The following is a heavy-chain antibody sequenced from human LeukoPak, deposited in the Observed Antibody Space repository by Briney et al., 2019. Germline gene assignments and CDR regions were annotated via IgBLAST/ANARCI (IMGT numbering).Heavy chain of an antibody. D-gene: IGHD3-22*01. CDR2: ISSSSSYI. CDR1: GFTFSSYS. Sequence: GGSLRLSCASSGFTFSSYSMNWVRQAPGKGLEWVSPISSSSSYIYYADSVKGRFTISRDNAKNSLYLQMNSLRAEDTAVYYCAREAPYYYDSSGYPFDYWGQGTLITVSS. J-gene: IGHJ4*02. CDR3: AREAPYYYDSSGYPFDY. V-gene: IGHV3-21*01.